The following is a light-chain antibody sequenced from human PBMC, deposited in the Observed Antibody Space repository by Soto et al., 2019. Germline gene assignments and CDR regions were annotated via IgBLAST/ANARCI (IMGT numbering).Light chain of an antibody. Sequence: EIVVAQSPATLSVSPGERATLSCRASQRVSSNLAWYQQKPGQAPRLLIYGASTRATGIPARFSGSGSETEFTLTISSLQSEDCAVYYCQQYNNWPPWTFGQGTKVDIK. V-gene: IGKV3D-15*01. CDR3: QQYNNWPPWT. CDR2: GAS. CDR1: QRVSSN. J-gene: IGKJ1*01.